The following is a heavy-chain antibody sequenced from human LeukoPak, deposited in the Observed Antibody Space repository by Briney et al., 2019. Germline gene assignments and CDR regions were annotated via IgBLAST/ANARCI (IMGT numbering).Heavy chain of an antibody. J-gene: IGHJ3*01. CDR1: GSIFSAYW. CDR2: IYPDDSDT. Sequence: GAPLQISCKGSGSIFSAYWIAWVRQLPGKGLEWMGIIYPDDSDTRYSPSFQGQVTISADKSVSTAYLQWSSLKASDTAMYFCARPNITSYYDSRGYDAFDVWGQGTIVTVSS. CDR3: ARPNITSYYDSRGYDAFDV. D-gene: IGHD3-22*01. V-gene: IGHV5-51*01.